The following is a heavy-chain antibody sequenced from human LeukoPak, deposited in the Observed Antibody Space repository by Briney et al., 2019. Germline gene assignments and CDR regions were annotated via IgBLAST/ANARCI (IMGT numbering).Heavy chain of an antibody. CDR3: ARSQVSSGWYNY. CDR2: INAGNGNT. D-gene: IGHD6-19*01. J-gene: IGHJ4*02. V-gene: IGHV1-3*01. CDR1: GYTFTSYA. Sequence: ASVKVSCKAPGYTFTSYAMHWVRQAPGQRLEWMGWINAGNGNTKYSQKFQGRVTITRDTSASTAYMELSSLRSEDTAVYYCARSQVSSGWYNYWGQGTLVTVSS.